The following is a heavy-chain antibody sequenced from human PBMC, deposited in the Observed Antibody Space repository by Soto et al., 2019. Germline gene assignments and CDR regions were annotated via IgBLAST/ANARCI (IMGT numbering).Heavy chain of an antibody. D-gene: IGHD3-3*01. CDR3: ARVVLSGDDFWSGDYDEKPTDAFDI. Sequence: EVQLVESGGGLVQPGGSLRLSCAASGFTVSSNYMSWVRQAPGKGLEWVSVIYSGGSTYYADSVKGRFTISRDNSKNTLYLQMNSLRAEDRAVYYCARVVLSGDDFWSGDYDEKPTDAFDIWGQGTMVTVSS. V-gene: IGHV3-66*01. CDR1: GFTVSSNY. J-gene: IGHJ3*02. CDR2: IYSGGST.